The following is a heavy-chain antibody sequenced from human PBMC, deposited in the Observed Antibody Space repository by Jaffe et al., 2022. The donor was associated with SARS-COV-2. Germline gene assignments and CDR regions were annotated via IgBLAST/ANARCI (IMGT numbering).Heavy chain of an antibody. V-gene: IGHV3-74*01. CDR3: ARDRGGWSAGMDV. D-gene: IGHD3-3*01. Sequence: EVQLVESGGGLVQPGGSLRLSCAASAFTFSNYWMHWVRQAPGKGLVWVARINSDGTTTNYADSVKGRFTISRDNAKNTLYLQLNSLRAEDTAVYYCARDRGGWSAGMDVWGQGTTVTVSS. CDR1: AFTFSNYW. CDR2: INSDGTTT. J-gene: IGHJ6*02.